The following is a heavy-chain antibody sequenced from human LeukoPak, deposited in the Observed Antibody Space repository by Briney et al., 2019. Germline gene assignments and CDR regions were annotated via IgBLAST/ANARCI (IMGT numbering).Heavy chain of an antibody. Sequence: GESLKISCQGSGYSFTNYWIVWVRQMPGKGLEWVGIIHPGDSDTRYSPSFQGQVTISADKAINAAYLRWSSLKASDTAIYYCAREISAAAEGYGMDVWGQRTTATVSS. V-gene: IGHV5-51*01. CDR1: GYSFTNYW. D-gene: IGHD6-13*01. J-gene: IGHJ6*02. CDR3: AREISAAAEGYGMDV. CDR2: IHPGDSDT.